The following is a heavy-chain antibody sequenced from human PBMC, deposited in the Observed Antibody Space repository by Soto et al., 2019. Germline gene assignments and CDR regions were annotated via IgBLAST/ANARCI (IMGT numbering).Heavy chain of an antibody. CDR3: ARGPDIVLMVYAPLYYFDY. D-gene: IGHD2-8*01. Sequence: ASVKVSCKTSGYTFTTICLHWLRQAPGQRLEWMGWINPASGGTNYAQKFQGWVPMTRDTSISTAYMELSRLRSDETAVYYCARGPDIVLMVYAPLYYFDYWGQGTLVTVSS. V-gene: IGHV1-2*04. CDR2: INPASGGT. CDR1: GYTFTTIC. J-gene: IGHJ4*02.